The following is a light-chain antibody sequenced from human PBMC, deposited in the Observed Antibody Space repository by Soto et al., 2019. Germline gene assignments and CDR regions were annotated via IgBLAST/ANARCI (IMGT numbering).Light chain of an antibody. CDR2: AAS. V-gene: IGKV1-39*01. Sequence: IQLTQSPSSLSASVGDRVTITCRASPSISSYLNWYQQKPGKAPNLLIYAASSLQSGVPSRFSGSGSGTDFTLTISSLQPEDFATYYCQQSYSTPITFGQGTRLEI. CDR1: PSISSY. CDR3: QQSYSTPIT. J-gene: IGKJ5*01.